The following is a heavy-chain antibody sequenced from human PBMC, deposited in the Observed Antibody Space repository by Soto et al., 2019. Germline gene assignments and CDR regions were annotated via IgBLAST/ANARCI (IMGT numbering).Heavy chain of an antibody. J-gene: IGHJ4*02. Sequence: SETLSLTCAVYGGSFSGYYWSWIRQPPGKGLEWIGEINHSGSTNYNPSLKSRVTISVDTSKNQFSLKLSSVTAADTAVYYCARVWRNSGSYYLRPGFDYWGQGTLVTVSS. CDR2: INHSGST. D-gene: IGHD1-26*01. CDR3: ARVWRNSGSYYLRPGFDY. CDR1: GGSFSGYY. V-gene: IGHV4-34*01.